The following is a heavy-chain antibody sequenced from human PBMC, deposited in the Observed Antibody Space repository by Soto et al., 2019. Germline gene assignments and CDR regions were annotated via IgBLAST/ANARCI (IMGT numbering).Heavy chain of an antibody. CDR2: IDWNGANI. Sequence: EVQFVESGGGLVQPGRSLRLSCAASGFTFNDFAMHWVRQAPGKGLEWVASIDWNGANIAYAASVEGRFTISRDNVKNSLYLQMNSLRAEDTAFYFCARDSGIVAAGRFSFDPRGQGTLVTVSS. D-gene: IGHD6-13*01. V-gene: IGHV3-9*01. J-gene: IGHJ5*02. CDR3: ARDSGIVAAGRFSFDP. CDR1: GFTFNDFA.